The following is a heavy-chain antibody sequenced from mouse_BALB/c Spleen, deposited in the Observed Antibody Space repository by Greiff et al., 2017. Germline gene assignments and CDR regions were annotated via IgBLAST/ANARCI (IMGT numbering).Heavy chain of an antibody. Sequence: QVQLKESGPGLVQPSQCLSITCTVSGFSLTSYGVHWVRQSPGKGLEWLGVIWSGGSTAYNAAFISRLSISKDNSKSQVFFKMNSLQANDTAIYYCAREARSYYYAMDNRGQRTSGTGSS. CDR2: IWSGGST. CDR3: AREARSYYYAMDN. J-gene: IGHJ4*01. CDR1: GFSLTSYG. V-gene: IGHV2-2*02.